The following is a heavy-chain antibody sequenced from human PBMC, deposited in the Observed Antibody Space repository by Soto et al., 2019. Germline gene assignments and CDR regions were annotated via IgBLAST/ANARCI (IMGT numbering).Heavy chain of an antibody. V-gene: IGHV6-1*01. CDR2: TYYRSKWYN. D-gene: IGHD3-22*01. CDR1: GDSASSNSAA. CDR3: ARDLIYYADYYYYYYGMDV. J-gene: IGHJ6*02. Sequence: PSQTLSLTCAISGDSASSNSAAWNWIRQSPSRGLEWLGRTYYRSKWYNDYAVSVKSRITINPDTSKNQFSLQLNSVTPEDTAVYYCARDLIYYADYYYYYYGMDVWGQGTTVTVSS.